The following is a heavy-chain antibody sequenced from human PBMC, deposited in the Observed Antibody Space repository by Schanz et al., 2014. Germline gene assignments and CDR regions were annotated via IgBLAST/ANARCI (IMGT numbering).Heavy chain of an antibody. Sequence: QVQLLQFGGGVVQPGRSLRLSCAASGFAFSVYGMHWVRQAPGKGLEWVALISNDGSIKYYADSVEGRFTISRDNSKNTLYLQMNSLRAEDTAVYYCAREQIMAAAGLVDYWGHGTLVTVSS. CDR2: ISNDGSIK. D-gene: IGHD6-13*01. V-gene: IGHV3-30*19. CDR3: AREQIMAAAGLVDY. J-gene: IGHJ4*01. CDR1: GFAFSVYG.